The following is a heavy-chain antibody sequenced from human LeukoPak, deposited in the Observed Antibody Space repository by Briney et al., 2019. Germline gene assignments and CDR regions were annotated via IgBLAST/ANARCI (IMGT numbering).Heavy chain of an antibody. CDR3: ARWSDDMDY. CDR1: GGSISSASYY. J-gene: IGHJ4*02. D-gene: IGHD3-22*01. V-gene: IGHV4-61*02. CDR2: IYISGST. Sequence: PSQTLSLTCTVSGGSISSASYYWSWIRQPAGKGLEWIGRIYISGSTNYNPSLKSRVTISVDTSKNQFSLKLSSVTAADTAVYYCARWSDDMDYWGQGTLVTVSS.